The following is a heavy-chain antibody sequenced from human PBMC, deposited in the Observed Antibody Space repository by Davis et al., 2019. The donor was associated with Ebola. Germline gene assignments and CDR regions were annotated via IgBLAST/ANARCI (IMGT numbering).Heavy chain of an antibody. CDR1: GYTFTSSS. CDR2: ISAYNGNT. J-gene: IGHJ3*02. V-gene: IGHV1-18*01. D-gene: IGHD1-26*01. Sequence: ASVKVSCKASGYTFTSSSISWVRQAPGQGLEWMGWISAYNGNTAYAQILQGRVTMTTDTSTGTAYMELRSLRSDDTAVYFCARTSIVGTTTTASDIWGQGTMVTVSS. CDR3: ARTSIVGTTTTASDI.